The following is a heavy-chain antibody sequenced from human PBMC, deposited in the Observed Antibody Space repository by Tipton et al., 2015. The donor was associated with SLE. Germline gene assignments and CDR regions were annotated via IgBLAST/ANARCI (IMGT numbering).Heavy chain of an antibody. D-gene: IGHD5-12*01. Sequence: TLSLTCTVSGYSISSGYYWGWIRQPPGKGLEWIGSIYHSGSIYYNPSLKSRVTISVDTSKNQFSLKLSSVTAADTAVYYCAVSFLYSGTTRGFDPWGQGTLVTVSS. CDR3: AVSFLYSGTTRGFDP. CDR2: IYHSGSI. J-gene: IGHJ5*02. V-gene: IGHV4-38-2*02. CDR1: GYSISSGYY.